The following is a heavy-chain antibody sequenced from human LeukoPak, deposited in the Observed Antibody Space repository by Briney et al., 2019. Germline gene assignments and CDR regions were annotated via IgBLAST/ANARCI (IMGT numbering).Heavy chain of an antibody. V-gene: IGHV4-61*02. J-gene: IGHJ4*02. CDR3: ARLHPLADY. CDR2: IYTSGST. CDR1: GGSISSGSYY. Sequence: PSETLSLPCTVSGGSISSGSYYWSWIRQPAGKGLEWIGRIYTSGSTNYNPSLKSRVTISVDTSKNQFSLKLSSVTAADTAVYYCARLHPLADYWGQGTLVTVSS. D-gene: IGHD6-13*01.